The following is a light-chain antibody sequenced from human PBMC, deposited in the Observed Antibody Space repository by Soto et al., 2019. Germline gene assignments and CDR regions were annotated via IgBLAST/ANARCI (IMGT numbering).Light chain of an antibody. Sequence: DIQMTQSPSSLSASVGDRVTITCRASQSVFSCLHWYQQKPGRAPNLLIYDISTLQSGVPSRFSGSGSGTDFTLTISSLQHEDFATYYCQQSYYNPTFGQGTKVEIK. CDR3: QQSYYNPT. V-gene: IGKV1-39*01. CDR1: QSVFSC. CDR2: DIS. J-gene: IGKJ1*01.